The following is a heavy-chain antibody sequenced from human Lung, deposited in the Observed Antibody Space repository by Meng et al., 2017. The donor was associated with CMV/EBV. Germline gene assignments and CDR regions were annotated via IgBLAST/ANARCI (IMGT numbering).Heavy chain of an antibody. Sequence: GGSLRLSCAASGFSFAAYNIHWVRQAPGKGLEWVTIIKNDGGNDEKYYADSVMGRFTISGDISKNTVYLQMNSLKPEDTAVYYCAKDFKGHFTMEVWGQGTTVTVSS. J-gene: IGHJ6*02. CDR1: GFSFAAYN. CDR2: IKNDGGNDEK. V-gene: IGHV3-30*02. CDR3: AKDFKGHFTMEV.